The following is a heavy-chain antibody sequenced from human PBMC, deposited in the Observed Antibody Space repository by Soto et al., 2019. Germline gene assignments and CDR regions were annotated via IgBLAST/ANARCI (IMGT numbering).Heavy chain of an antibody. CDR2: ISGSDNTT. CDR1: GFTFSSYA. V-gene: IGHV3-23*01. J-gene: IGHJ6*02. CDR3: DPMGV. Sequence: GGSLRLSCAASGFTFSSYAMSWVRQAPGKGLEWVSAISGSDNTTYYADSVKGRFTISRDNSKNTLYLQMSSLRADDTAVYYCDPMGVWGQGTTVTVSS.